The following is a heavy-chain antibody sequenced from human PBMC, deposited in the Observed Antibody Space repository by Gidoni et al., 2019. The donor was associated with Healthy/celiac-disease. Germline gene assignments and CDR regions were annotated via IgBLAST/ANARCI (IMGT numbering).Heavy chain of an antibody. CDR2: ISAYNGNT. CDR3: ARMDSSGYYGPVGGGYYFDY. D-gene: IGHD3-22*01. V-gene: IGHV1-18*01. J-gene: IGHJ4*02. Sequence: QVQLVQSGAEVQKPGASVKVSCTASGYTFTSSGISWVRQAPGQGLEWMGWISAYNGNTNYAQKLQGRVTMTTDTSTSTAYMELRSLRSDDTAVYYCARMDSSGYYGPVGGGYYFDYWGQGTLVTVSS. CDR1: GYTFTSSG.